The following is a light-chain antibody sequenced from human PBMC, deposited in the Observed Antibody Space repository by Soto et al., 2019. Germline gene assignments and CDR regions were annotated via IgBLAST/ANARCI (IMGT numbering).Light chain of an antibody. CDR2: EVS. Sequence: QSALTQPPSVSGSLGQSVTISCTGTSSDVGSYNRVSWYQQPPGTAPKLMIYEVSNRPSGVPDRFSGSKSGNTASLTISGLQAEDEADYYCSSYTSSSTYVFGTGTKVPVL. CDR1: SSDVGSYNR. V-gene: IGLV2-18*02. J-gene: IGLJ1*01. CDR3: SSYTSSSTYV.